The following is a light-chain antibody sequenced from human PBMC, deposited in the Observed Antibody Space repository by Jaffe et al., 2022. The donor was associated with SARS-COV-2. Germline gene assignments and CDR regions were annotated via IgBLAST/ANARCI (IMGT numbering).Light chain of an antibody. CDR2: GAS. Sequence: EIVMTQSPDTLSVSPGERATLSCRASQSVSSKLAWYQQKPGQAPRLLIYGASTRATGISARFSGSGSGTEFTLTISSLQSEDFALYYCQQYHNWPPITFGQGTRLEIK. J-gene: IGKJ5*01. V-gene: IGKV3-15*01. CDR3: QQYHNWPPIT. CDR1: QSVSSK.